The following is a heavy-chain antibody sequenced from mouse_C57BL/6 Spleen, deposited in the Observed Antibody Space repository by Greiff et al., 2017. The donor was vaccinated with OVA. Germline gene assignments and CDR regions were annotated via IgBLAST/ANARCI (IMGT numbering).Heavy chain of an antibody. CDR2: IYPGSGNT. V-gene: IGHV1-76*01. CDR3: ARSSSYGYYAMDY. D-gene: IGHD1-1*01. J-gene: IGHJ4*01. CDR1: GYTFTDYY. Sequence: VQLQQSGAELVRPGASVKLSCKASGYTFTDYYINWVKQRPGPGLEWIARIYPGSGNTYYNEKFKGKATLTAEKSSSTAYMQLSSLTSEDSAVYFGARSSSYGYYAMDYWGQGTSVTVSS.